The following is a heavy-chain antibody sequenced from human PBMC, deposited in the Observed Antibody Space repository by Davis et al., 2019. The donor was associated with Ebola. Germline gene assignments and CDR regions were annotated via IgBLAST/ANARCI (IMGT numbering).Heavy chain of an antibody. CDR1: GFTVSSNH. V-gene: IGHV3-53*05. CDR2: IYDQSI. J-gene: IGHJ4*02. Sequence: PGGSLRLSCAVSGFTVSSNHMSWVRQAPGKGLEWVSVIYDQSIAYADAVRGRFIISRDKSNNTLYLEMNSLRVDDTAVYYCATTQWLREFDNWGQGTLVTVSS. D-gene: IGHD6-19*01. CDR3: ATTQWLREFDN.